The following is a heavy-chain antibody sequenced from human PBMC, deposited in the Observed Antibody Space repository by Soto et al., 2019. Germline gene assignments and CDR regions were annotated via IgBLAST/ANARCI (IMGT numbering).Heavy chain of an antibody. V-gene: IGHV1-69*13. J-gene: IGHJ4*02. CDR1: VATFSSYA. CDR2: IIPIFGTA. Sequence: SVWVSCKASVATFSSYAISWVRQPPGQGLEWMGGIIPIFGTANYAQKFQGRVTITADESTSTAYMELSSPRSEDRAVYYCERVGVYFDWLLLDYWGQGTLVTVSS. CDR3: ERVGVYFDWLLLDY. D-gene: IGHD3-9*01.